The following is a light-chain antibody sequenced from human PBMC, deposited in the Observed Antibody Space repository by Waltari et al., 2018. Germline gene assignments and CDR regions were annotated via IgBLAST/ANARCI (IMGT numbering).Light chain of an antibody. V-gene: IGKV1-5*01. CDR3: QQSYKAPYT. J-gene: IGKJ2*01. Sequence: DIKMTQSPSPLSASVADRVTITCRASQSISSWLAWYQQKPGKAPKLLIYDASSLESGVPSRFSGSGSGTDFTLTISSLQLEDLATYYCQQSYKAPYTFGQGTNVEIK. CDR1: QSISSW. CDR2: DAS.